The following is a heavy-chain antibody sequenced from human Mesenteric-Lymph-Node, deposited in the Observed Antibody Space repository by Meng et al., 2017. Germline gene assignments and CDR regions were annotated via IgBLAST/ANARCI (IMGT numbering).Heavy chain of an antibody. CDR1: GFPFSIFE. CDR2: ISSSGGTI. J-gene: IGHJ3*02. D-gene: IGHD3-22*01. V-gene: IGHV3-48*03. Sequence: GESLKISCAASGFPFSIFEMNWVRRAPGKGLEWVPYISSSGGTILYADSVKGRFTISRDNAKKSLFLQMNSLRAEDTAVYYCVVNHFDSSGYYYRGDAFEMWGQGTMVTVSS. CDR3: VVNHFDSSGYYYRGDAFEM.